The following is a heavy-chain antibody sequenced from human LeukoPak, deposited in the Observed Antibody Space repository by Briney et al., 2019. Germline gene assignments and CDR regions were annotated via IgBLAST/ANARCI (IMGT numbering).Heavy chain of an antibody. CDR3: AKDAKYCSSTSCYTTIDY. V-gene: IGHV3-30*18. CDR1: GFTFSSYG. Sequence: PGGSLRLSCAASGFTFSSYGMHWVRQAPGKGLECVSVISYDGSNKYYADSVKGRFTISRDNSKNTLYLQMNSMRAEDTAVYYCAKDAKYCSSTSCYTTIDYWGQGTLVTVSS. CDR2: ISYDGSNK. D-gene: IGHD2-2*02. J-gene: IGHJ4*02.